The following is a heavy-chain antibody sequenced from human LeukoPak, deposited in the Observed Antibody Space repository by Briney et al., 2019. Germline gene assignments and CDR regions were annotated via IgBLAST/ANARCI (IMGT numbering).Heavy chain of an antibody. CDR3: ARDLALVLTGYYYGMDV. V-gene: IGHV1-46*01. CDR1: GYTFTSYY. CDR2: INPSGGST. D-gene: IGHD3-9*01. Sequence: GASVKVSCKASGYTFTSYYMHWVREAPGQGLEWMGIINPSGGSTSYAQKFQGRVTMTRDTSTSTVYMELSSLRSEDTAVYYCARDLALVLTGYYYGMDVWGQGTTVTVSS. J-gene: IGHJ6*02.